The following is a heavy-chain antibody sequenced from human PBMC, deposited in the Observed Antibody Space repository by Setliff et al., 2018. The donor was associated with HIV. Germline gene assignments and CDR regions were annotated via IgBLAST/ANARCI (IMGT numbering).Heavy chain of an antibody. V-gene: IGHV1-2*02. J-gene: IGHJ4*02. CDR1: GYSFTDYY. CDR3: VREARGGYFDY. CDR2: IDPNSGGT. D-gene: IGHD2-15*01. Sequence: ASVKVSCKASGYSFTDYYMHWVRQAPGQGLEWVGWIDPNSGGTNYAEKFHGRVSMTRDTSISTAYMELSRLRSDDTAVYYCVREARGGYFDYWGQGTLVTV.